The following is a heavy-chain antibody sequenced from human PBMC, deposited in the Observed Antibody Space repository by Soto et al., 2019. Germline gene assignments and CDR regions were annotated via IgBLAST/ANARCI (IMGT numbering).Heavy chain of an antibody. J-gene: IGHJ6*02. D-gene: IGHD1-26*01. Sequence: SSETLSLTCTVSGGSISSSSYYWGWIRQPPGKGLEWIGSIYYSGSTYYNPSLKSRVTISVDTSKNQFSLKLSSVTAADTAVYYCARLLGVSGYYYYYGMDVWGQGTTVTVSS. CDR1: GGSISSSSYY. CDR2: IYYSGST. CDR3: ARLLGVSGYYYYYGMDV. V-gene: IGHV4-39*01.